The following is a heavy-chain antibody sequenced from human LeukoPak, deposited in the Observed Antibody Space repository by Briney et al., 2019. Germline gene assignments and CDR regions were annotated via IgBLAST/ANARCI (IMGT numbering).Heavy chain of an antibody. CDR2: ISAYNGST. J-gene: IGHJ2*01. CDR3: ARGLDYYDGTGYRSYWYLDL. CDR1: GYTFTTYG. Sequence: ASVKLFCKASGYTFTTYGISWVRQAPGQGLEWLGWISAYNGSTIYGEKLQDRVTMTRDTSTSTAYMELRSLRSDDTAVYYCARGLDYYDGTGYRSYWYLDLWGRGTLVAVSS. V-gene: IGHV1-18*01. D-gene: IGHD3-22*01.